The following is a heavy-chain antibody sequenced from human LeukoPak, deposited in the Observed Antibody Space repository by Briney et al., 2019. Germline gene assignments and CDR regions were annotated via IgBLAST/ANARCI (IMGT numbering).Heavy chain of an antibody. D-gene: IGHD2/OR15-2a*01. V-gene: IGHV4-4*02. J-gene: IGHJ5*01. Sequence: SETLSPTCGVSGGSIDSANYWSWAGQAPARGLEGSGETAHDGVRNYNSSLRSRVAMSFDSANSYFCLSLTSVSAADTALCFSSSENRPFYPFASWGPGVLVTVS. CDR2: TAHDGVR. CDR1: GGSIDSANY. CDR3: SSENRPFYPFAS.